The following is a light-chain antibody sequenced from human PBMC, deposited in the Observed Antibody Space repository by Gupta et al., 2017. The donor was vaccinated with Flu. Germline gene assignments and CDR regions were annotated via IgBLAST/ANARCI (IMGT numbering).Light chain of an antibody. CDR3: QSADITGASRV. J-gene: IGLJ3*02. CDR2: KDT. V-gene: IGLV3-25*02. Sequence: YQLTQAPAMSVSPGQTATITCSGSAVSKQYVYWYRQRPGQAPVLLIYKDTGRASGIPDRISGSSSGTRVTFTIRGVQTEDEADYYCQSADITGASRVFGGGT. CDR1: AVSKQY.